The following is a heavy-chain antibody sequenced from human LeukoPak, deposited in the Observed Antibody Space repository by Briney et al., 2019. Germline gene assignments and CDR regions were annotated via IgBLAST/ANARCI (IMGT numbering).Heavy chain of an antibody. CDR3: AKGRHVEWFRNNWFDP. CDR2: ISWNSGSI. V-gene: IGHV3-9*01. Sequence: GGSLRLSCAASGFTFDDYAMHWVRQAPGKGLEWVSGISWNSGSIGYADSVKGRFTISRDNAKNSLYLQMNSLRAEDTALYYCAKGRHVEWFRNNWFDPWGQGTLVTVSS. J-gene: IGHJ5*02. CDR1: GFTFDDYA. D-gene: IGHD3-3*01.